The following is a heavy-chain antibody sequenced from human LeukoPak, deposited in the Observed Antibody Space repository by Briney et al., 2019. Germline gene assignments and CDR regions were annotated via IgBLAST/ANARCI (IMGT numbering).Heavy chain of an antibody. D-gene: IGHD3-22*01. J-gene: IGHJ6*03. CDR3: ARDRGPDYYDSSGPNYYYYYMDV. CDR1: GYTFTSYA. V-gene: IGHV1-69*13. Sequence: SVKVSCKASGYTFTSYAMNWVRQAPGQGLEWMGGIIPIFGTANYAQKFQGRVTITADESTSTAYMELSSLRSEDTAVYYCARDRGPDYYDSSGPNYYYYYMDVWGKGTTVTVSS. CDR2: IIPIFGTA.